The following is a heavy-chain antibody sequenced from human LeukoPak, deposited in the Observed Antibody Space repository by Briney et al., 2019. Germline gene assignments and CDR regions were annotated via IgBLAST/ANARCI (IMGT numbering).Heavy chain of an antibody. V-gene: IGHV3-23*01. Sequence: SGGSLRLSCAASGFTFSSYAMSWVRQAPGKGLEWVSAISGSGGSTYYADSVKGRFTISRDNSKNTLYLQMNSLRAEDTAVYYCAKGGRAENKYSSGWSFNYYFDYWGQGTLVTVSS. CDR1: GFTFSSYA. D-gene: IGHD6-19*01. CDR3: AKGGRAENKYSSGWSFNYYFDY. J-gene: IGHJ4*02. CDR2: ISGSGGST.